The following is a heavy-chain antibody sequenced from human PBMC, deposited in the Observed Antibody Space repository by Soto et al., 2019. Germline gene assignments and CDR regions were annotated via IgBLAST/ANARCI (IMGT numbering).Heavy chain of an antibody. CDR1: GYTFTSSY. CDR3: ARGPGASGLDV. V-gene: IGHV1-46*01. D-gene: IGHD2-8*02. J-gene: IGHJ6*02. Sequence: QVQLVQSGAEVKKPGASVNVSCKASGYTFTSSYIHRVRQAPGQGFEWMGIVNPSGGGTSYSQKLQGRVTLTRDTPTRTIYMELNSLRSADTAVYYCARGPGASGLDVWGQGTTVTVSS. CDR2: VNPSGGGT.